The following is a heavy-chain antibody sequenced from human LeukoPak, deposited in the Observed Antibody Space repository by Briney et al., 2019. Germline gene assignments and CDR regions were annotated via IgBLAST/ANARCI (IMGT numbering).Heavy chain of an antibody. Sequence: PSDTLSLTCAVSGYSISSSNWWGWIRQPPGKGLEWIGYIYYSGSTYYNPSLKSRVTMSVGTSKNQFSLNLSSVTAVDTAVYYCARMGNWNSYYFDYWGQGTLVTVSS. J-gene: IGHJ4*02. D-gene: IGHD1-7*01. CDR2: IYYSGST. CDR3: ARMGNWNSYYFDY. CDR1: GYSISSSNW. V-gene: IGHV4-28*01.